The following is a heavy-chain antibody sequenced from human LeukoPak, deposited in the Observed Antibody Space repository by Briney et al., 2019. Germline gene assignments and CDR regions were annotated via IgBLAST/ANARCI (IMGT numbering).Heavy chain of an antibody. D-gene: IGHD2-15*01. CDR3: ARHSSPHAGSSSWYDF. J-gene: IGHJ5*01. V-gene: IGHV4-39*01. CDR2: IYYSGNT. CDR1: GGSISSSTYH. Sequence: PSETLSLTCTVSGGSISSSTYHWGWIRQPPGKGLEWIGSIYYSGNTYYNPSLKSRVTISVDTSKNQFSVKLSSVTAADTAVYYCARHSSPHAGSSSWYDFWGQGTLDTVSS.